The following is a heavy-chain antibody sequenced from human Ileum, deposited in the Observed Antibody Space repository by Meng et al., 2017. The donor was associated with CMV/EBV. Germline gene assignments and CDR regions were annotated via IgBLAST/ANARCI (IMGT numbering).Heavy chain of an antibody. CDR2: ISSSGSTI. CDR1: GFTFSSYE. Sequence: GESLKISCAASGFTFSSYEMNWVRQAPGKGLEWVSYISSSGSTIYYADSVKGRFTISRDNAKNSLYLQMNSLRAEDTAVYYCARDLQDIVVVVAATTTISGGTYFDYWGQGTLVTVSS. CDR3: ARDLQDIVVVVAATTTISGGTYFDY. J-gene: IGHJ4*02. V-gene: IGHV3-48*03. D-gene: IGHD2-15*01.